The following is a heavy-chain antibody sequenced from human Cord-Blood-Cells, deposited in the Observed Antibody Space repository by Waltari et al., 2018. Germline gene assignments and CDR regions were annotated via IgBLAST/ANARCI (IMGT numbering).Heavy chain of an antibody. Sequence: QVQLVQSGAEVKKPGASVKVSCKASGYTFTGYYMHWVRQAPGQGLEWMGWINPNSGGTNYAQKCQGRVTMTRDTSISTAYMELSRLRSDDTAVYYCARSHRYFDWWIWAYWGQGTLVTVSS. D-gene: IGHD3-9*01. V-gene: IGHV1-2*02. CDR3: ARSHRYFDWWIWAY. J-gene: IGHJ4*02. CDR2: INPNSGGT. CDR1: GYTFTGYY.